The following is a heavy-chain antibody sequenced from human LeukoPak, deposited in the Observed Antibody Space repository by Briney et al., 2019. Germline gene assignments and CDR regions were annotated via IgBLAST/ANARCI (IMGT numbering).Heavy chain of an antibody. D-gene: IGHD6-19*01. CDR1: GFTFSSYA. V-gene: IGHV3-23*01. J-gene: IGHJ5*02. Sequence: GGSLRLSCAASGFTFSSYATSWVRQAPGKGLEWVSAISGSGGSTYYADSVKGRFTISRDNSKNTLYLQMNSPRAEDTAVYYCAKAPSIAVRNWFDPWGQGTLVTVSS. CDR2: ISGSGGST. CDR3: AKAPSIAVRNWFDP.